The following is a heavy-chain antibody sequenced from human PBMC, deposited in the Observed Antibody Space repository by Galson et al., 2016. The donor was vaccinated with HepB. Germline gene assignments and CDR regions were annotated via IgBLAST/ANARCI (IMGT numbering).Heavy chain of an antibody. CDR2: IYHTGSA. CDR3: ANLGYCSGDCYSVN. CDR1: GGSISNRHW. D-gene: IGHD2-21*02. J-gene: IGHJ4*02. V-gene: IGHV4-4*02. Sequence: ETLSLTCGVSGGSISNRHWWSWVRQSPGKGLEWIGEIYHTGSANYNPSLKSRVTISVDKSKNHFSLELNSVTAADTAVYYCANLGYCSGDCYSVNWGQGTMVTVSS.